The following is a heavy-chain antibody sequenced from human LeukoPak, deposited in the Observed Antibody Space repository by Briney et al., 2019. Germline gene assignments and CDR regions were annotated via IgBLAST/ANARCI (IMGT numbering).Heavy chain of an antibody. J-gene: IGHJ4*02. V-gene: IGHV3-30*04. Sequence: GGSLRLSCAASGFTFSSYAMHWVRQAPGKGLEWVAVISYDGSNKYYADSVKGRFTISRDNSKNTLYLQMNSLRAEDTAVYYCAKVPRYCSSTSCLYYFDYWGQGTLVTVSS. CDR3: AKVPRYCSSTSCLYYFDY. D-gene: IGHD2-2*01. CDR2: ISYDGSNK. CDR1: GFTFSSYA.